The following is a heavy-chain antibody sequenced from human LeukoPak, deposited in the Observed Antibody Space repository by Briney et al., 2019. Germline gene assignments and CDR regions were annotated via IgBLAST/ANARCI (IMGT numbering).Heavy chain of an antibody. J-gene: IGHJ6*03. CDR3: ARGVVVVAATTSYYYYYMDV. CDR1: GYTFTSYY. D-gene: IGHD2-15*01. CDR2: INPSGGST. V-gene: IGHV1-46*01. Sequence: ASVKVSCTASGYTFTSYYMHWVRQAPGQGLEWMGIINPSGGSTSYAQKFQGRVTMTRDMSTSTVYMELSSLRSEDTAVYYCARGVVVVAATTSYYYYYMDVWGKGTTVTVSS.